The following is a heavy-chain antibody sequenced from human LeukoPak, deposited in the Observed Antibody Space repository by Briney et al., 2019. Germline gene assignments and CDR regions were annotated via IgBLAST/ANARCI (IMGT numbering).Heavy chain of an antibody. CDR2: ISAYNGNT. CDR1: GYPFDNFG. J-gene: IGHJ6*02. D-gene: IGHD2-15*01. V-gene: IGHV1-18*01. CDR3: ASGRHCSGGSCYPYYYGMDV. Sequence: GASVKVSCKASGYPFDNFGLTWVRQAPGQGLEWMGWISAYNGNTHYAQKFRGRLTLTTETSTSTAYLELRSLKSDDTAVYYCASGRHCSGGSCYPYYYGMDVWGQGTTVTVSS.